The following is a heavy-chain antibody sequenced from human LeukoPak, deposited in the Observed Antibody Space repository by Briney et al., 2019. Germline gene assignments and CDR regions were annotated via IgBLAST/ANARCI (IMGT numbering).Heavy chain of an antibody. V-gene: IGHV4-30-2*01. J-gene: IGHJ3*02. Sequence: PSQTLSLTCAVSGGSISSGGYSWSWIRQPPGKGLEWIGYIYHSGSTYYNPSLKSRVTISVDRSKNQFSLKLSSVTAADTAVYYCARGGYYYDSSGYYVDAFDIWGQGTMVTVSS. CDR3: ARGGYYYDSSGYYVDAFDI. D-gene: IGHD3-22*01. CDR1: GGSISSGGYS. CDR2: IYHSGST.